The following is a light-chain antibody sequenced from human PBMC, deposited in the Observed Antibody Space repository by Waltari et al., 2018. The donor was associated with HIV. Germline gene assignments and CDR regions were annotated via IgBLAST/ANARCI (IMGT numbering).Light chain of an antibody. Sequence: QAGLTQPPSVSQGLRQTATLTCTGNSDNVGNQGATLLQQHQGHPPKLLFYRDNKRPSGISERFSASRSGNTASLTITGLQPEDEADYICSAWDRSLSAVVFGGGTTLIVL. CDR1: SDNVGNQG. CDR2: RDN. V-gene: IGLV10-54*04. J-gene: IGLJ2*01. CDR3: SAWDRSLSAVV.